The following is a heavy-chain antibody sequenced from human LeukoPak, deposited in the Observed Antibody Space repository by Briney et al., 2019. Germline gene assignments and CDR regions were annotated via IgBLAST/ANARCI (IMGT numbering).Heavy chain of an antibody. Sequence: SETLSLTCAVYGGSFSGYYWSWIRQPPVKGLEWIGEINHSGSTNYNPPLKSRVTISVDTSKNQFSLKLSSVTAADTAVYYCARELGYSGSYVGYLDYWGQGTLVTVSS. D-gene: IGHD1-26*01. V-gene: IGHV4-34*01. CDR1: GGSFSGYY. CDR3: ARELGYSGSYVGYLDY. CDR2: INHSGST. J-gene: IGHJ4*02.